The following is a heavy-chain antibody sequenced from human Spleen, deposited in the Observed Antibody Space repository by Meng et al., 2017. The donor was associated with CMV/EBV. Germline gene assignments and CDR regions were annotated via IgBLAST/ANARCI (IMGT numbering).Heavy chain of an antibody. D-gene: IGHD6-13*01. CDR2: ISVSGGST. V-gene: IGHV3-23*01. CDR1: GFTLSNYA. Sequence: SGFTLSNYAMSWVRQAPGKGLEWVSTISVSGGSTSYADSVKGRFTISRDNSKNTLYLQMNSLRAEDTAIYYCAKDRYSSSWYEFDDHWGQGTLVTVSS. J-gene: IGHJ4*02. CDR3: AKDRYSSSWYEFDDH.